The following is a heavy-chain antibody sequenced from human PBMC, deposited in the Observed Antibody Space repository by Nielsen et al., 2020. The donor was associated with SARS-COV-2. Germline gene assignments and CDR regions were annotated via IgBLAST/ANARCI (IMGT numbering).Heavy chain of an antibody. CDR2: MNPNSGGT. CDR3: ARDLNLGMVRGHFDY. V-gene: IGHV1-2*02. J-gene: IGHJ4*02. D-gene: IGHD3-10*01. Sequence: ASVKVSCKASGYTFTSYAMNWVRQATGQGLEWMGWMNPNSGGTNYAQKFQGRVTMTRDTSISTAYMELSRLRSDDTAVYYCARDLNLGMVRGHFDYWGQGTLVTVSS. CDR1: GYTFTSYA.